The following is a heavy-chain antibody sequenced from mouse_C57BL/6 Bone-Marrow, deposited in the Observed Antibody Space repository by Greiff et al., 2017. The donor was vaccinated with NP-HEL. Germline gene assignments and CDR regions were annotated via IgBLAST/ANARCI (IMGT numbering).Heavy chain of an antibody. V-gene: IGHV1-42*01. CDR1: GYSFTGYY. CDR3: ASFITTVVAPFAY. D-gene: IGHD1-1*01. J-gene: IGHJ3*01. CDR2: INPSTGGT. Sequence: VQLKQSGPELVKPGASVKISCKASGYSFTGYYMNWVKQSPEKSLEWIGEINPSTGGTTYNQKFKAKATLTVDKSSSTAYMQLKSLTSEDSAVYYCASFITTVVAPFAYWGQGTLVTVSA.